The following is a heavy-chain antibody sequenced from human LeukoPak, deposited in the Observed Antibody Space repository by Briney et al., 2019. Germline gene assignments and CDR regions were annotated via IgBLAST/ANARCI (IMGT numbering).Heavy chain of an antibody. V-gene: IGHV3-7*03. CDR1: GFPFNAYW. Sequence: GGSLGLSCAASGFPFNAYWMTWVRQAPGKGLEWVANIRQDGDTKYYVDSVKGRFTISRDNAINSLYLQMNSLRAEDTAIYYCARSLPYGTTWYGRSDFWGQGTLATVSS. D-gene: IGHD6-13*01. CDR2: IRQDGDTK. CDR3: ARSLPYGTTWYGRSDF. J-gene: IGHJ4*02.